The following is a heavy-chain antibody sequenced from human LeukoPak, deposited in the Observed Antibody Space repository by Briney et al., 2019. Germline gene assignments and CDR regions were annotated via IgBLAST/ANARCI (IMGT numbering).Heavy chain of an antibody. CDR1: GFTFSSYS. Sequence: GGSLRLSCAASGFTFSSYSMNWVRQAPGKGLEWVSSISSSSSYIYYADSVKGRFTISRGNAKNSLYLQMNSLRAEDTAVYYCARQSGSNALGAFDIWGQGTMVTVSS. CDR2: ISSSSSYI. V-gene: IGHV3-21*01. CDR3: ARQSGSNALGAFDI. D-gene: IGHD1-26*01. J-gene: IGHJ3*02.